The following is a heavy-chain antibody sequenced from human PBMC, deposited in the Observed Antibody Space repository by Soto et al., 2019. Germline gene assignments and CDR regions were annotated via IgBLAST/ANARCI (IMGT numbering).Heavy chain of an antibody. CDR3: VRDSLFDH. V-gene: IGHV3-48*02. CDR1: GFTFNTYN. J-gene: IGHJ4*02. Sequence: GGSLRLSCAASGFTFNTYNMNWIRQAPGKGLEWGSYILSSSGIIYYSYSVKGRFTISRGNAKNSVYLQMNSLRDEDTAVYYCVRDSLFDHWGQGTLVTVSS. CDR2: ILSSSGII.